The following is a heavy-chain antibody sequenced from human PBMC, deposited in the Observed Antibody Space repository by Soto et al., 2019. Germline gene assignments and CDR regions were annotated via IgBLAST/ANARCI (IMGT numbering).Heavy chain of an antibody. J-gene: IGHJ4*02. CDR2: ISWNSGSI. Sequence: PGGSLRLSCAASGFTFDDYAMHWVLQAPGKCLEWVSGISWNSGSIGYADSVKGRFTISREHAKNSLDLQMNSLRAEDTALYYCARGGTYGDYFDYWGQGTLVTVSS. D-gene: IGHD4-17*01. CDR3: ARGGTYGDYFDY. V-gene: IGHV3-9*01. CDR1: GFTFDDYA.